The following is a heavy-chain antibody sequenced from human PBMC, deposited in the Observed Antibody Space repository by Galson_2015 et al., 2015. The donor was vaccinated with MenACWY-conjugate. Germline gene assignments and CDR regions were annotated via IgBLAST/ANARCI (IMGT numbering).Heavy chain of an antibody. CDR3: ARDHHLGDYGSGRTYPYYFDY. Sequence: SLRLSCAASGFTFSSYAMHWVRQAPGKGLEWVAVISYDGSNKYYADSVKGRFTISRDNSKNTLYLQMNSLRAEDTAVYYCARDHHLGDYGSGRTYPYYFDYWGQGTLVTVSS. D-gene: IGHD3-10*01. CDR1: GFTFSSYA. J-gene: IGHJ4*02. CDR2: ISYDGSNK. V-gene: IGHV3-30*04.